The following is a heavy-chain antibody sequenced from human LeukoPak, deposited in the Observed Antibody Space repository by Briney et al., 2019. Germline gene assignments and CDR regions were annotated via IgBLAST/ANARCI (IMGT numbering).Heavy chain of an antibody. J-gene: IGHJ4*02. Sequence: GSLRLSCAASGFTFSSYAMSWVRQAPGKGLEWIGEINHSGSTIYNPSLKSRVTISVGTSKNQFSLKLSSVTAADTAVYYCARGRLGIAVAGTVDYWGQGTLVTVSS. CDR3: ARGRLGIAVAGTVDY. CDR1: GFTFSSYA. CDR2: INHSGST. D-gene: IGHD6-19*01. V-gene: IGHV4-34*01.